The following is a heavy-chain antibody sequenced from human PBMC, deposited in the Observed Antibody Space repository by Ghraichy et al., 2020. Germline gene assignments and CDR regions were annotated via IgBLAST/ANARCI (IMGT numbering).Heavy chain of an antibody. CDR2: ISGSGGST. V-gene: IGHV3-23*01. CDR1: GFTFSSYA. Sequence: GSLRLSCAASGFTFSSYAMSWVRQAPGKGLEWVSAISGSGGSTYYADSVKGRFTISRDNSKNTLYLQMNSLRAEDTAVYYCAKDLGITMVRGVWNFDYWGQGTLVTVSS. CDR3: AKDLGITMVRGVWNFDY. J-gene: IGHJ4*02. D-gene: IGHD3-10*01.